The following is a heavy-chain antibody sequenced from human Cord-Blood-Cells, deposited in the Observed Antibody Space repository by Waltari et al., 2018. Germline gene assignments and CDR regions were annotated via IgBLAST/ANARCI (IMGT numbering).Heavy chain of an antibody. V-gene: IGHV4-34*01. Sequence: QVQLQQWGAGLLKPSETLSLTCAVYGGSFSGYYWSWIRQPPGKGLEWIGEINHSGSTNYNPSLKSRFTISVDTSKNQFSLKLSSVTAADTAVYYCARAETYYDILTGYYDYWGQGTLVTVSS. CDR3: ARAETYYDILTGYYDY. CDR1: GGSFSGYY. J-gene: IGHJ4*02. CDR2: INHSGST. D-gene: IGHD3-9*01.